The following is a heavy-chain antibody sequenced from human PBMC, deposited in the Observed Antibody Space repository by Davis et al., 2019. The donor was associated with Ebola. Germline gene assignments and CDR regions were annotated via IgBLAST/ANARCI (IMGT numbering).Heavy chain of an antibody. J-gene: IGHJ4*02. Sequence: ASVKVSCKASGYTFTDYYMHWVRQAPGQGLEWVGWINPHNGGTNYAQKFQGRVTVTGDTSISTASMELSSLRSDDTAVYYCARERFEFGGNSDEFDYWGQGTLVTVSS. V-gene: IGHV1-2*02. CDR3: ARERFEFGGNSDEFDY. CDR2: INPHNGGT. D-gene: IGHD4-23*01. CDR1: GYTFTDYY.